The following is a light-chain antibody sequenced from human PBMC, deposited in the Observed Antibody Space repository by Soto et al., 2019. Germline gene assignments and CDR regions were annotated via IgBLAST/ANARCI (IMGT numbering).Light chain of an antibody. Sequence: QSVLTQAPSVSGAPGQRVTISCTGSSSNIGAGYDVHWYQPLPGTAPKLLIYGNSNRPSGVPDRFSGSKSGTSASLAITGLQAEDEADYYCQSYDMSLSGSVFGTGTKVTVL. CDR3: QSYDMSLSGSV. CDR2: GNS. CDR1: SSNIGAGYD. V-gene: IGLV1-40*01. J-gene: IGLJ1*01.